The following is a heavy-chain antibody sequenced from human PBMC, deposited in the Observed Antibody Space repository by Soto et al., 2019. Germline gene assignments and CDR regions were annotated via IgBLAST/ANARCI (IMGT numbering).Heavy chain of an antibody. CDR2: IKPDGSDK. V-gene: IGHV3-7*03. Sequence: EVQLVESGGGLVQPGGSLRLSCAASGFSFSTYWMSWVRQAPGKGLEWVATIKPDGSDKYYVDSVKGRFTISRDNAKKSFFLPNNRLTAEDTAVYYRASGGWETPIWGQGTLVTVSS. CDR3: ASGGWETPI. CDR1: GFSFSTYW. D-gene: IGHD1-26*01. J-gene: IGHJ4*02.